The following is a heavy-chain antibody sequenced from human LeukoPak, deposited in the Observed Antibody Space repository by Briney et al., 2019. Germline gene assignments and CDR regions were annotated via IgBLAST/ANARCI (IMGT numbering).Heavy chain of an antibody. D-gene: IGHD3-22*01. V-gene: IGHV1-2*02. J-gene: IGHJ3*02. CDR3: ARDWDYYDSSGYYYIDAFDI. CDR2: INPNSGGT. Sequence: ASVKVSCKASGYTFTGYYMHWVRQAPGQGLEWMGWINPNSGGTNYAQKFQGRVTMTRDTSISTAYMELSRLRSDDTAVYYCARDWDYYDSSGYYYIDAFDIWGRGTMVTVSS. CDR1: GYTFTGYY.